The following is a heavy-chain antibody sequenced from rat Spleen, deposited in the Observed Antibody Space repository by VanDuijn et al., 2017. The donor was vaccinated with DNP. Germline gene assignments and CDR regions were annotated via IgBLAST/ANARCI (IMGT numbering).Heavy chain of an antibody. CDR3: TRVGDLHDGGDGDALDA. CDR2: ISYHGGNA. V-gene: IGHV5-17*01. Sequence: EVQLVESGGGLVQPGRSLKLSCAASGFTFSDYAMAWVRQAPKKGLEWVAYISYHGGNAYYGDSVKGRFTVSRDDAGNTLYLQMNSLRSEDTATYYCTRVGDLHDGGDGDALDAWGQGTSVTVSS. J-gene: IGHJ4*01. CDR1: GFTFSDYA. D-gene: IGHD1-12*02.